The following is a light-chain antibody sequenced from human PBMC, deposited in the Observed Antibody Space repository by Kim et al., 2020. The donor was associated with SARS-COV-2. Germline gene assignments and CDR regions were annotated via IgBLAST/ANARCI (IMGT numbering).Light chain of an antibody. CDR1: SRDVGSYNL. CDR3: CSYAGSSTFGV. V-gene: IGLV2-23*02. CDR2: EVS. J-gene: IGLJ2*01. Sequence: QPITISCTGTSRDVGSYNLVSWYQQHPGKAPKLMIYEVSKRPSGVSNRFSGSKSGNTASLTISGLQAEDEADYYCCSYAGSSTFGVFGGGTQLTVL.